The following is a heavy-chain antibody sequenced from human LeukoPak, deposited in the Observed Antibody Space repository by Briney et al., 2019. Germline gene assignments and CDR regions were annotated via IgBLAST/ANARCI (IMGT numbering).Heavy chain of an antibody. CDR2: ISSSSSYI. J-gene: IGHJ4*02. Sequence: GGSLRLSCAASGFTFSSYSMNWVRQAPGKGLEWVSSISSSSSYIYYADSVKGRFTISRDNAKNSLYLQMNSLRAEDTAVCYCARDRKAWDCGGDCYWRSAYYFDYWGQGTLVTVSS. V-gene: IGHV3-21*01. CDR3: ARDRKAWDCGGDCYWRSAYYFDY. CDR1: GFTFSSYS. D-gene: IGHD2-21*02.